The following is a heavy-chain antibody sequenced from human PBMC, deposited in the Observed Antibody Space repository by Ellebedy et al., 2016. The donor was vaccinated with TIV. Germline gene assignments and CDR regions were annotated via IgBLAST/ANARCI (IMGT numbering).Heavy chain of an antibody. CDR3: ARGHAMDV. CDR2: IYPGDSDT. CDR1: GYTFASNW. J-gene: IGHJ6*02. Sequence: ASVKVSCKGSGYTFASNWIGWVRQMPGKGLEWMGIIYPGDSDTRYSPSFQGQVTISADKSISTAYLQWSSLKPSDTAVYYCARGHAMDVWGQGTTVTVSS. V-gene: IGHV5-51*01.